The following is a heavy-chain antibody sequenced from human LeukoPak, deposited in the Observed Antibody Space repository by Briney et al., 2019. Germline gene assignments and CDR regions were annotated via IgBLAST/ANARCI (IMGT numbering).Heavy chain of an antibody. D-gene: IGHD2-2*01. CDR3: ARHTRYQLLFKGRFGWFDP. Sequence: SETLSLTCAVSGGSISSSNWWSWVRQPPGKGLEWIGEIYHSGSTNYNPSLKSRVTISVDKSKNQFSLKLSSVTAADTAVYYCARHTRYQLLFKGRFGWFDPWGQGTLVTVSS. J-gene: IGHJ5*02. CDR2: IYHSGST. V-gene: IGHV4-4*02. CDR1: GGSISSSNW.